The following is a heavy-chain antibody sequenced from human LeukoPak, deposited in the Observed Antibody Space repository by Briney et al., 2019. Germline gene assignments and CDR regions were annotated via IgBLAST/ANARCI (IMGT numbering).Heavy chain of an antibody. D-gene: IGHD3-3*01. CDR3: ASSYEGDYYYGMDV. CDR1: GGTFSSYA. V-gene: IGHV1-69*04. CDR2: IIPIFGLA. Sequence: SVKVSCKASGGTFSSYAVSWVRQAPGRGLEWMGRIIPIFGLANYAQNFQGRVTITADKSTSTAYMEVSSLRSEDTAVYYCASSYEGDYYYGMDVWGQGTTVTVSS. J-gene: IGHJ6*02.